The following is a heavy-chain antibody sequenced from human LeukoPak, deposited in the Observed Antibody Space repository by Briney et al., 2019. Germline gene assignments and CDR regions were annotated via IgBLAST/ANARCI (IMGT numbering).Heavy chain of an antibody. Sequence: GGSLRLSCAASGFTFSSYAMSWVRQAPGKGLEWVSAISGSGGSTYYADSVKGRFTISRDNSKNTLYLQMNSLRAEDTALYYCAKPGEASNYYFDYWGQGALVTVSS. V-gene: IGHV3-23*01. J-gene: IGHJ4*02. CDR2: ISGSGGST. CDR1: GFTFSSYA. D-gene: IGHD2-21*01. CDR3: AKPGEASNYYFDY.